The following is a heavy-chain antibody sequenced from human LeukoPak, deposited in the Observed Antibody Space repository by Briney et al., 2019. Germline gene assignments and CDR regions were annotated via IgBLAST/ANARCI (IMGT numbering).Heavy chain of an antibody. J-gene: IGHJ4*02. V-gene: IGHV3-9*01. CDR2: INWNSVSA. Sequence: PGGSLRLSCVASGFTFDDYAMHWVRQAPGKGLEWVAGINWNSVSAVYADSLKGRLTISRDNAKNSLFLRMNSLKTEDTAFYYCAKGARSSSGYTTDWGQGILVTVSS. CDR3: AKGARSSSGYTTD. D-gene: IGHD3-22*01. CDR1: GFTFDDYA.